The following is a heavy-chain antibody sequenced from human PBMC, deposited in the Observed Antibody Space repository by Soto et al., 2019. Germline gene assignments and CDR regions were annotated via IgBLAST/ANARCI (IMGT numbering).Heavy chain of an antibody. CDR3: ATSIYSTSWFGHYNMDV. Sequence: ASVTVSCKTSGYTFRSQGITCVRQAPGQGLEWMGCIRVYNGKTYYEESLQGRVTMTTDTCTSTAYMELRNQRSDDTAVYYCATSIYSTSWFGHYNMDVWGQGTTVTVSS. D-gene: IGHD2-2*01. J-gene: IGHJ6*03. CDR1: GYTFRSQG. V-gene: IGHV1-18*01. CDR2: IRVYNGKT.